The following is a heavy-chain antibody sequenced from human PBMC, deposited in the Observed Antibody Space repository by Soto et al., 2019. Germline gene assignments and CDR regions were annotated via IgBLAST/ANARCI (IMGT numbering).Heavy chain of an antibody. CDR1: GYSFTSYW. V-gene: IGHV5-10-1*01. J-gene: IGHJ4*02. D-gene: IGHD6-19*01. CDR2: IDPADSYT. CDR3: ARHDSSGWYAFDY. Sequence: PGESLKISCKGSGYSFTSYWISWVRQMPGKGLEWLGRIDPADSYTTYSPSFEGHVTISADKSISTAYLQWSSLKASDTAMYYCARHDSSGWYAFDYWGQGTLVTVSS.